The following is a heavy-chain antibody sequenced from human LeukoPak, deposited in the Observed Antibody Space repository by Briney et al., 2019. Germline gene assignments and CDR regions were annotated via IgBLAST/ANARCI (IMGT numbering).Heavy chain of an antibody. CDR3: ARDEWELLRAY. J-gene: IGHJ4*02. Sequence: PGGSLRLSCAASGFTVRSNYMSWVRQAPGKGPEWVSIIYSGGSTYYADSVKGRFTISRDNSKNTLYLQMNSLRVEDTGVYYCARDEWELLRAYWGQGTLVTVSS. V-gene: IGHV3-66*02. CDR2: IYSGGST. CDR1: GFTVRSNY. D-gene: IGHD1-26*01.